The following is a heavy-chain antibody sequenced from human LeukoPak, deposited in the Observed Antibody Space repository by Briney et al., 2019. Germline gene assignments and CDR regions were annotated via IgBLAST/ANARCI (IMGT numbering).Heavy chain of an antibody. D-gene: IGHD6-19*01. J-gene: IGHJ6*02. CDR3: ARGDFIAVAGTDYYGMDV. V-gene: IGHV1-8*01. Sequence: ASVKVSCKASGYTFTSYDINWVRQATGQGLEWMGWMNPNSGNTGYAQKFQGRATMTRNTSISTAYMELSSLRSEDTAVYYCARGDFIAVAGTDYYGMDVWGQGATVTVSS. CDR1: GYTFTSYD. CDR2: MNPNSGNT.